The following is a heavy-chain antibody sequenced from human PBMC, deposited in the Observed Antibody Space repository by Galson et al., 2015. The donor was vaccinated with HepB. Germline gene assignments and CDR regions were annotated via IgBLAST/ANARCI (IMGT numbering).Heavy chain of an antibody. CDR1: GSTLTELS. J-gene: IGHJ2*01. V-gene: IGHV1-24*01. Sequence: SVKVSCKVSGSTLTELSMHWVRQAPGKGLEWMGGFDPEDGETIYAQKFQGRVTMTEDTSTDTAYMELSSLRSEDTAVYYCASLLPGIAVAGFYWYFDLWGRGTLVTVSS. CDR2: FDPEDGET. D-gene: IGHD6-19*01. CDR3: ASLLPGIAVAGFYWYFDL.